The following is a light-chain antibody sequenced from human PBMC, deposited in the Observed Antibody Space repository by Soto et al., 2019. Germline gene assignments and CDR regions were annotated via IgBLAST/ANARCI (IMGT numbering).Light chain of an antibody. Sequence: VLTQSPGTLSLSPGESATLSCRASQTVSITYLTWYQQKPGQAPRLLIFGASKRATGIPDRFSGSGSGRDFTLTISGLEPEDFAVYYCQQFGSSPLISFGQGTRLEIK. V-gene: IGKV3-20*01. J-gene: IGKJ5*01. CDR3: QQFGSSPLIS. CDR2: GAS. CDR1: QTVSITY.